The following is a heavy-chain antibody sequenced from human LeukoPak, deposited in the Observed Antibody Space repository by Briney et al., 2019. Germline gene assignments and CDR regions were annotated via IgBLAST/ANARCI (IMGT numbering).Heavy chain of an antibody. CDR2: INPNSGGT. D-gene: IGHD3-22*01. V-gene: IGHV1-2*02. CDR1: GYTFTGYY. Sequence: ASVKVSCKASGYTFTGYYMHWVRQAPGQGLEWMGWINPNSGGTNYAQKLQGRVTMTTDTSTSTAYMELRSLRSDDTAVYYCARGPEYYYDSSGYYFSSSVFDYWGQGTLVTVSS. J-gene: IGHJ4*02. CDR3: ARGPEYYYDSSGYYFSSSVFDY.